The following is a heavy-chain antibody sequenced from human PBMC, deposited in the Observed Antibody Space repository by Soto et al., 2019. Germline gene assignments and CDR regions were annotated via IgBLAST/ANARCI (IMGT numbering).Heavy chain of an antibody. CDR2: ISAYNGNT. J-gene: IGHJ6*02. V-gene: IGHV1-18*01. CDR3: AGPEVLYYYDSSGYNYYYYGRGV. D-gene: IGHD3-22*01. CDR1: GYTFTSYG. Sequence: GASVKVSCKASGYTFTSYGISWVRQAPGQGLEWMGWISAYNGNTNYAQKLQGRVTMTTDTSTSTAYMELRSLRSDDTAVYYCAGPEVLYYYDSSGYNYYYYGRGVWGQGTRVTVSS.